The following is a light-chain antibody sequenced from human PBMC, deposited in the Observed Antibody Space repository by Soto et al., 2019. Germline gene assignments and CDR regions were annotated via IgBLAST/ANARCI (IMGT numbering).Light chain of an antibody. J-gene: IGLJ2*01. CDR1: SSDVGGYNY. Sequence: QSVLTQPPSASGSPGQSVTISCTGTSSDVGGYNYISWYQLHPGKAPKLMIYEVSYRPSGVPGRFSGSKSGNTASLTVSGLQAEGEADYYCSSYAGNYNVIFGGGTKLTVL. CDR3: SSYAGNYNVI. V-gene: IGLV2-8*01. CDR2: EVS.